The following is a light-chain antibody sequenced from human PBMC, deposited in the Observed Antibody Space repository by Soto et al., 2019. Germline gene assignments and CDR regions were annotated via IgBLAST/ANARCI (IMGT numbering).Light chain of an antibody. CDR1: FSNIGSNT. CDR3: AAWDDSLNGWV. Sequence: QSVLTQPPSASGTPGQRVTISCSGSFSNIGSNTVHWYQHLPGTAPKLLIYSNNQRPSGVPDRFSGSKSGTSASLAIRGLQSEDEADYYCAAWDDSLNGWVLGGGTKVTVL. CDR2: SNN. J-gene: IGLJ3*02. V-gene: IGLV1-44*01.